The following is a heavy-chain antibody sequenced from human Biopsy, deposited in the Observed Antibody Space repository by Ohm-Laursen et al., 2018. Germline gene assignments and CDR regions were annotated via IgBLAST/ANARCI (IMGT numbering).Heavy chain of an antibody. CDR3: ARGDYFDSNGYFWFDP. D-gene: IGHD3-22*01. CDR1: GDSVTKYY. J-gene: IGHJ5*02. CDR2: IFNSANT. Sequence: SEALSFTCTVSGDSVTKYYWSWIRQPPGKGLEWIGYIFNSANTYYNPSLKNLITISGDTSKNQFSLKLNSVTAADTAVYYCARGDYFDSNGYFWFDPWGQGTLVTVSS. V-gene: IGHV4-59*02.